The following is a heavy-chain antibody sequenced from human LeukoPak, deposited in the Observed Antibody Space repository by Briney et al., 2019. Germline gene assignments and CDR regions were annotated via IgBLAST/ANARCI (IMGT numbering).Heavy chain of an antibody. D-gene: IGHD3-22*01. CDR2: IYSGGST. CDR3: ARGGSTMTIGPGNELDY. CDR1: GFTVSSDY. Sequence: SGGSLRLSCAASGFTVSSDYMSWVRQAPGKGLEWVSVIYSGGSTYYADSVKGRFTISRDNSKNTVYLQMNSLRAEDTAVYYCARGGSTMTIGPGNELDYWGQGTLVTVSS. J-gene: IGHJ4*02. V-gene: IGHV3-53*01.